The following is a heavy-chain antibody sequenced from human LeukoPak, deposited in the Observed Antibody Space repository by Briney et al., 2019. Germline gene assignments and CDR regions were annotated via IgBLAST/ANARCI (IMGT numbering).Heavy chain of an antibody. J-gene: IGHJ6*03. D-gene: IGHD3-10*01. Sequence: SETLSLTCAVYGGSFSGYYWGWIRQPPGKGLEWIGSIYYSGSTYYNPSLKSRVTISVDTSKNQFSLKLSSVTAADTAVYYCARHRYYYRSGSYYSAPYYTDVWGKRTTVTISS. CDR3: ARHRYYYRSGSYYSAPYYTDV. V-gene: IGHV4-39*01. CDR2: IYYSGST. CDR1: GGSFSGYY.